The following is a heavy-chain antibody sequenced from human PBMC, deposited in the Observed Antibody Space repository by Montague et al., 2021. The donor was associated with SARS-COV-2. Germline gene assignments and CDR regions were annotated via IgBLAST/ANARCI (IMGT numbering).Heavy chain of an antibody. Sequence: SETLSLTCAVYGGSSSGYYWNWIRQPPGKGLEWIGEINHSGSANYNPSLKRRVTISVDTSKNQFSLKLNSVTAADTAVYYCARLGEGVVPAPILGVGPYYSYFYMDVWGKGATVTVSS. J-gene: IGHJ6*03. CDR3: ARLGEGVVPAPILGVGPYYSYFYMDV. CDR2: INHSGSA. CDR1: GGSSSGYY. V-gene: IGHV4-34*01. D-gene: IGHD2-2*02.